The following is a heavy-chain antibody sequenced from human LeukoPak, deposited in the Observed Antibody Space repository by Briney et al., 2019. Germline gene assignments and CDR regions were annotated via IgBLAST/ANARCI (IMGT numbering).Heavy chain of an antibody. J-gene: IGHJ4*02. Sequence: GGSLRLSCAASGFTFDDYAMHWVRQAPGKGLEWVSLISGDGGSTYYADSVKGRFTISRDNSKNSLYLQMNSLRTEDTALYYCAKDMHRYYDTTGTNADFDYWGQGTLVTVSS. D-gene: IGHD3-22*01. CDR3: AKDMHRYYDTTGTNADFDY. CDR1: GFTFDDYA. V-gene: IGHV3-43*02. CDR2: ISGDGGST.